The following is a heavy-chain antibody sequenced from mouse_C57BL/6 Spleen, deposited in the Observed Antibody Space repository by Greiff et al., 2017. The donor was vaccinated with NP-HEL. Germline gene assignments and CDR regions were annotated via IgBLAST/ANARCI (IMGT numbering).Heavy chain of an antibody. CDR2: INPNNGGT. V-gene: IGHV1-18*01. CDR3: ARSSITTVVATYYAMDY. CDR1: GYTFTDYN. J-gene: IGHJ4*01. D-gene: IGHD1-1*01. Sequence: VQLQQSGPELVKPGASVKIPCKASGYTFTDYNMDWVKQSHGKSLEWIGDINPNNGGTIYNQKFKGKATLTVDKSSSTAYMELRSLTSEDTAVYYCARSSITTVVATYYAMDYWGQGTSVTVSS.